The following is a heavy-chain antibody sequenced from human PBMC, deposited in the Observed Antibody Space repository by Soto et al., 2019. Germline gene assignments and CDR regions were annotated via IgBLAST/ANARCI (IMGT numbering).Heavy chain of an antibody. CDR3: AIEWPAQSRDCYVHSSHRTPETDS. Sequence: SETLSLTCTVSGGSISSYYWSWIRQPPGKGLEWIGYIYYSGTTNYNPSLKSRVTISLDTSKNQFSLKLSSVTAADTAVYYCAIEWPAQSRDCYVHSSHRTPETDS. CDR1: GGSISSYY. V-gene: IGHV4-59*01. J-gene: IGHJ5*01. D-gene: IGHD3-16*01. CDR2: IYYSGTT.